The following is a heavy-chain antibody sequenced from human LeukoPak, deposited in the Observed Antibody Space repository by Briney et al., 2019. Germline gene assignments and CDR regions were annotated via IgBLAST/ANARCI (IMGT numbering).Heavy chain of an antibody. V-gene: IGHV3-23*01. CDR1: GFTFSSYA. Sequence: PGGSLRLSCAASGFASGFTFSSYAMSWVRQAPGEGLEWVASINGRAATTYYADSVKGRFTISRDNSKNTLYLQMNSLGADDTAVYYCAKAPATGEGYYFYYMDVWGKGTTVTVSS. CDR2: INGRAATT. CDR3: AKAPATGEGYYFYYMDV. D-gene: IGHD7-27*01. J-gene: IGHJ6*03.